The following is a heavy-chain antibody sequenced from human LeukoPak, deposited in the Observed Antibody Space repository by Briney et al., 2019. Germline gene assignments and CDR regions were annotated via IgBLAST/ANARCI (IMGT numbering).Heavy chain of an antibody. D-gene: IGHD6-13*01. CDR1: GYTFTSYG. V-gene: IGHV1-18*01. CDR3: ARDSIPSNSSSWYDAFDI. Sequence: ASVKVSCKASGYTFTSYGISWVRQAPGQGLEWMGRISAYNGNTNYAQKLQGRVTMTTDTSTGTAYMELRSLRSDDTAVYYCARDSIPSNSSSWYDAFDIWGQGTMVTVSS. CDR2: ISAYNGNT. J-gene: IGHJ3*02.